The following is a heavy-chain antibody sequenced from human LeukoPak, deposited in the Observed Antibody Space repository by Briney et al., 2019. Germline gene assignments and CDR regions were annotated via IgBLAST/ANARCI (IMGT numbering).Heavy chain of an antibody. D-gene: IGHD2-15*01. J-gene: IGHJ4*02. CDR1: GFTFSSYA. CDR3: AKDPRKDKAIVVVVAATYDY. V-gene: IGHV3-23*01. Sequence: GGSLRLSCAASGFTFSSYAMSWVRQAPGKGLECVSAISGSGGSTYYADSVKGRFTISRDNSKNTLYLQMNSLRAEDTAVYYCAKDPRKDKAIVVVVAATYDYWGPGTLVTVSS. CDR2: ISGSGGST.